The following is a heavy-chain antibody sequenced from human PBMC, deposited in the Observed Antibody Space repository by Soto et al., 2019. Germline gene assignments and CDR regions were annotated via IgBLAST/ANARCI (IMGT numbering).Heavy chain of an antibody. CDR1: GFTFSSYG. J-gene: IGHJ4*02. CDR3: AKDLAYSGYSDY. CDR2: ISYDGSNK. Sequence: QVQLVESGGGVVQPGRSLRLSCAASGFTFSSYGMHWVRQAPGKGLEWVAVISYDGSNKYYADSVKGRFTISRDNSKNTLYLQMNSLRAEDTAVYYCAKDLAYSGYSDYWGQGTLVTVSS. D-gene: IGHD1-26*01. V-gene: IGHV3-30*18.